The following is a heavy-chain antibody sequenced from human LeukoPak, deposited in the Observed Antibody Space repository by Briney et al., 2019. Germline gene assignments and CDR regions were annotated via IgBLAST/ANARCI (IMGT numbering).Heavy chain of an antibody. CDR3: ARDFISWLLSYYYYGMDV. V-gene: IGHV3-30*04. CDR2: ISYDGSNK. D-gene: IGHD1-26*01. Sequence: GGSLRLSCAASGFTFSSYAMHWVRQAPGKGLEWVAVISYDGSNKYYADSVKGRFTISRDNSKNTLYPQMNSLRAEDTAVYYCARDFISWLLSYYYYGMDVWGQGTTVTVSS. J-gene: IGHJ6*02. CDR1: GFTFSSYA.